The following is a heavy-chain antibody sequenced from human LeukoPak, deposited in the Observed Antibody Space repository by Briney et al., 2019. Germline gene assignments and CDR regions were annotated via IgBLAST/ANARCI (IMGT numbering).Heavy chain of an antibody. Sequence: GGSLRLSCAASGFTFSSYGMHWVRQAPGKGLEWVAVISYDGSNKYYADSVKGRFTTSRDNSKNTLYLQMNNLRAEDTAVYYCAKDHHYYDSSGYYGIFDYWGQGTLVTVSS. J-gene: IGHJ4*02. CDR1: GFTFSSYG. D-gene: IGHD3-22*01. V-gene: IGHV3-30*18. CDR2: ISYDGSNK. CDR3: AKDHHYYDSSGYYGIFDY.